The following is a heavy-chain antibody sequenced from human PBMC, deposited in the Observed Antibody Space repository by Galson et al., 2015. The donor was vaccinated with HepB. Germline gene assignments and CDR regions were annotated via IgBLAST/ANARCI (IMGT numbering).Heavy chain of an antibody. D-gene: IGHD3-16*02. CDR3: ARDSYDYVWGSYRYGENYYYYGMDV. CDR2: IWYDGSNK. Sequence: SLRLSCAASGFTFSSYGMHWVRQAPGKGLEWVAVIWYDGSNKYYADSVKGRFTISRDNSKNTLYLQMNSLRAEDTAVYYCARDSYDYVWGSYRYGENYYYYGMDVWGQGTTVTVSS. CDR1: GFTFSSYG. V-gene: IGHV3-33*01. J-gene: IGHJ6*02.